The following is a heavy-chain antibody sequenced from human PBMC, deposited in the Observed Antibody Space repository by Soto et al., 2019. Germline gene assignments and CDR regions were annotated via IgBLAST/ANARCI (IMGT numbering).Heavy chain of an antibody. CDR2: INVGNGDT. D-gene: IGHD6-25*01. V-gene: IGHV1-3*01. J-gene: IGHJ4*02. CDR3: VRVGGSGWTLDF. CDR1: GYTFTAFA. Sequence: GASVKVACKTSGYTFTAFAVHWVLQASGQRLEWMGWINVGNGDTKSSQNLQGRVTITRDTSASTVYMELSSLRSEDTAVYYCVRVGGSGWTLDFWGQGTLVTVS.